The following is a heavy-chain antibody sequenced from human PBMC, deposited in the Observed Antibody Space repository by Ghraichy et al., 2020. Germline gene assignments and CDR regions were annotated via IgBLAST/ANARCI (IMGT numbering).Heavy chain of an antibody. Sequence: SETLSLTCTVSGGSISSYYWSWIRQPPGKGLEWIGYIYYSGSTNYNPSLKSRVTISVDTSKNQFSLKLSSVTAADTAVYYCARLYYDFWSGPRGGMDVWGQGTTVTVSS. V-gene: IGHV4-59*01. CDR2: IYYSGST. CDR3: ARLYYDFWSGPRGGMDV. D-gene: IGHD3-3*01. J-gene: IGHJ6*02. CDR1: GGSISSYY.